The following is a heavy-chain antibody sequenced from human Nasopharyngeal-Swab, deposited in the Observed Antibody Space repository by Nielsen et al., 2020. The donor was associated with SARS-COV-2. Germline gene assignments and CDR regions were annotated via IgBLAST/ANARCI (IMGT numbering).Heavy chain of an antibody. V-gene: IGHV3-7*05. CDR1: GFTFSSYW. J-gene: IGHJ6*03. CDR3: ARQGFRGTAMTYYYYMDV. D-gene: IGHD5-18*01. Sequence: GESLKISCAASGFTFSSYWMSWVRQAPGKGLEWVANIKQDGSEKYYVDSVKGRFTISRDNAKNSLYLQMNSLRAEDTAVYYCARQGFRGTAMTYYYYMDVWGKGTTVTVSS. CDR2: IKQDGSEK.